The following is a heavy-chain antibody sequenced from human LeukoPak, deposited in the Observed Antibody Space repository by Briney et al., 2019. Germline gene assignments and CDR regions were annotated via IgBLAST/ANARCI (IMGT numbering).Heavy chain of an antibody. J-gene: IGHJ4*02. CDR2: IYYSGST. CDR1: GGSISSYY. Sequence: SETLSLTCTVSGGSISSYYWSWIRQPPGKGLEWIGCIYYSGSTNYNPSLKSRVTISVDTSKNQFSLRLSSVTAADTAVYYCTRDRRDDPYYFDYWGQGTLVTVSS. V-gene: IGHV4-59*01. CDR3: TRDRRDDPYYFDY.